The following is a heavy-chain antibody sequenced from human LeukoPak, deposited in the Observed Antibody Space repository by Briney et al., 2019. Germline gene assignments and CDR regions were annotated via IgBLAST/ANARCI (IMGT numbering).Heavy chain of an antibody. CDR2: ISSSSSYI. CDR3: AREGIYSYESYYFDY. D-gene: IGHD5-18*01. CDR1: GFTFSSYS. Sequence: GGSLRLSCAASGFTFSSYSMNWVRQAPGKGLEWVSSISSSSSYIYYADSVKGRFTISRDNAKNSLYLQMNSLRAEDTAVYYCAREGIYSYESYYFDYWGQGTLVTVSS. J-gene: IGHJ4*02. V-gene: IGHV3-21*01.